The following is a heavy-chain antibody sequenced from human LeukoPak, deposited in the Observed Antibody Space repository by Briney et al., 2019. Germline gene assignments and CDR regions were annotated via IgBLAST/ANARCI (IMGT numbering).Heavy chain of an antibody. Sequence: PGGSLRLSCAASGFTFGSYAMSWVRQAPGKGLEWVSSISSSSSYIYYADSVKGRFTISRDNAKNSLYLQMNSLRAEDTAVYYCARDQGTGIAVAGFYYFDYWGQGTLVTVSS. V-gene: IGHV3-21*01. CDR1: GFTFGSYA. J-gene: IGHJ4*02. CDR3: ARDQGTGIAVAGFYYFDY. D-gene: IGHD6-19*01. CDR2: ISSSSSYI.